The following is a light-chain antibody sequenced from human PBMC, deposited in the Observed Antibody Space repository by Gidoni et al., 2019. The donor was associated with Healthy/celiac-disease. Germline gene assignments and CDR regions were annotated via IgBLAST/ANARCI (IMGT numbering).Light chain of an antibody. CDR2: AAS. J-gene: IGKJ5*01. V-gene: IGKV1-39*01. CDR1: QSISSY. CDR3: QQSYSTLPT. Sequence: DIQLTQSPYSLSASVGARVTITCRASQSISSYLNWYQQKPGKAPKLLIYAASSLQSGVPSRFSGSGSGTDFTLTISSLQPEDFATYYCQQSYSTLPTFGQGTRLEIK.